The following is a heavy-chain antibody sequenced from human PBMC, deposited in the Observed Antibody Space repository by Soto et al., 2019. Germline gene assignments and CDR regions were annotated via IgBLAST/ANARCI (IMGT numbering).Heavy chain of an antibody. V-gene: IGHV3-23*01. CDR2: ISGSGGST. CDR1: GVTFSSSK. D-gene: IGHD4-17*01. CDR3: AKTLRNYYYYGMDV. Sequence: GGSLRLSCAASGVTFSSSKMNWVRQAPGRGLEWVSAISGSGGSTYYADSVKGRFTISRDNSKNTLYLQMNSLRAEDTAVYYCAKTLRNYYYYGMDVWGQGTTVTVSS. J-gene: IGHJ6*02.